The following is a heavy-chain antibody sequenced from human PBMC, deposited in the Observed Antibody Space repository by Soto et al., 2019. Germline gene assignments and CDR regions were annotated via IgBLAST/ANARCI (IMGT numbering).Heavy chain of an antibody. CDR2: IDASTGRT. V-gene: IGHV3-23*01. CDR3: AKDDSSGWYRSFDY. D-gene: IGHD6-19*01. Sequence: EVQLLESGGGLVQPGGSLRLSGAASGFAFSGYPLSWAPQTPGKGLEWVSGIDASTGRTYFADSVEGRFTISRDNSKNTLYLQMNSLRVADTAIYYCAKDDSSGWYRSFDYWGQGTLVTVSS. J-gene: IGHJ4*02. CDR1: GFAFSGYP.